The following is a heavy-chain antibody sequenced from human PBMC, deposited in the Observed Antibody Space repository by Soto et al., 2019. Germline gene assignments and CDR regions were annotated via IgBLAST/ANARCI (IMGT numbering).Heavy chain of an antibody. CDR2: IIPMFGKP. V-gene: IGHV1-69*01. D-gene: IGHD2-8*01. J-gene: IGHJ6*02. Sequence: QVQLVQSGAEVREPGSSVKVSCEASGGTFRSYAINWVRQAPGQGLEWMGGIIPMFGKPNYAEKFLGRVTISADDSTRTAYREVPRLKSEDTAVYYCARSMETNYFYCMDVWGLGTAVTVSS. CDR3: ARSMETNYFYCMDV. CDR1: GGTFRSYA.